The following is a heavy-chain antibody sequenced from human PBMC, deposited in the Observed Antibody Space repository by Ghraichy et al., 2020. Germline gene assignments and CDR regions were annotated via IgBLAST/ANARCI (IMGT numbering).Heavy chain of an antibody. V-gene: IGHV3-48*01. CDR3: ARGFYIGGLYFDDS. Sequence: GGSLRLSCAASGFTFSSFAMKWVRQTPGKGLEWVSYISRSSTTKYYAESVKGRFTISRDDAKNSLSLQMNSLRAEDTAVYYCARGFYIGGLYFDDSWGQGTLVTVSS. D-gene: IGHD6-19*01. CDR1: GFTFSSFA. J-gene: IGHJ4*02. CDR2: ISRSSTTK.